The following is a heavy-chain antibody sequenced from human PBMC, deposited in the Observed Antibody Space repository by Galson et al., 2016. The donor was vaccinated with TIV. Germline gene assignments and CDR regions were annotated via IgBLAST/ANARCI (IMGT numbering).Heavy chain of an antibody. D-gene: IGHD4-17*01. V-gene: IGHV4-61*01. J-gene: IGHJ2*01. CDR1: GYSIRSGSYY. CDR2: IYYPGTT. CDR3: ARAPYGENWYFDL. Sequence: SETRSLTCDVSGYSIRSGSYYWTWIRQSPGKGLECIGYIYYPGTTKYNPSLESRVTMSVDTSKTQLSLELRSVTAADTAVYFCARAPYGENWYFDLWGRGTLVTVSS.